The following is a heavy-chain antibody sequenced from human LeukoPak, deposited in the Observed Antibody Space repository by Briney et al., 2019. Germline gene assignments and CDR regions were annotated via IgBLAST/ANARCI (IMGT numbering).Heavy chain of an antibody. D-gene: IGHD6-6*01. CDR2: INPNSGGT. CDR1: GYTFTGYY. Sequence: ASVKVSCKASGYTFTGYYMHWVRQAPGQGLEWMGWINPNSGGTNYAQKFQGRVTMTRDTSISTAYMELSRLRPDDTAVYYCARDKEYSSSLTAFDIWGQGTMVTVSS. V-gene: IGHV1-2*02. CDR3: ARDKEYSSSLTAFDI. J-gene: IGHJ3*02.